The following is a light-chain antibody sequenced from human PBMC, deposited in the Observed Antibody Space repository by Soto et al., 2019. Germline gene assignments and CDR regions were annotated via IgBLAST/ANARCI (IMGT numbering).Light chain of an antibody. CDR1: QGISTY. Sequence: DIQMTQSPSSLSASVGDRVTITYRASQGISTYLNWYQQKPGKAPKVLIYEASSLQSGVPSRFSGSGSGTDFPLTISRLQPEDFATYYCQQSYSTLWTFGQGTKVDIK. V-gene: IGKV1-39*01. CDR2: EAS. CDR3: QQSYSTLWT. J-gene: IGKJ1*01.